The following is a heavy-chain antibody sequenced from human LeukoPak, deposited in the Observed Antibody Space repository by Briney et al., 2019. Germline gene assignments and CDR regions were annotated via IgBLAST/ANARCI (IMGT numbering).Heavy chain of an antibody. CDR2: FDPEDGET. CDR1: GYTLTELS. CDR3: ATTIAVAGPWDY. D-gene: IGHD6-19*01. J-gene: IGHJ4*02. Sequence: ASVKVSCKVSGYTLTELSMHWARQAPGKGLEWMGGFDPEDGETIYAQKFQGRVTMTEDTSTDTAYMELSSLRSEDTAVYYCATTIAVAGPWDYWGQGTLVTVSS. V-gene: IGHV1-24*01.